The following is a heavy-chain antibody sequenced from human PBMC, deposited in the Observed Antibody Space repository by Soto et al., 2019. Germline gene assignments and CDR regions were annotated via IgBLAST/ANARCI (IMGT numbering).Heavy chain of an antibody. CDR3: ARNGGYCMDH. J-gene: IGHJ4*02. Sequence: PSETLSLTCTVSDGSIASGHWWSWVRQPPGKGLEWIGEILHSGSASYNPSLKSRVTFSVDSSKNQFSLQLSSVSAADTATYYWARNGGYCMDHWGQGTLVTVSS. CDR2: ILHSGSA. D-gene: IGHD6-13*01. CDR1: DGSIASGHW. V-gene: IGHV4-4*02.